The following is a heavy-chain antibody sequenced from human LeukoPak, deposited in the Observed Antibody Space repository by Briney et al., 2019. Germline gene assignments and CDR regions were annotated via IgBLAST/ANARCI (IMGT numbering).Heavy chain of an antibody. Sequence: SETLSLTCTVSDGSIYSYYWSWIRQPPGKGLEWIGHVSYSGNTNYNPSLNSRVTVSVDTPKSQISLKLSSVTAADTAVYYCASQLGGTTFHWGQGTPVTVSS. CDR3: ASQLGGTTFH. J-gene: IGHJ4*02. CDR1: DGSIYSYY. V-gene: IGHV4-59*08. D-gene: IGHD1/OR15-1a*01. CDR2: VSYSGNT.